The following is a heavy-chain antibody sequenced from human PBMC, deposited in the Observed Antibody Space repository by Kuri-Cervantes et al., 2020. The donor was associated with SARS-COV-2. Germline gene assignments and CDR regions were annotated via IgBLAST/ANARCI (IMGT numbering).Heavy chain of an antibody. J-gene: IGHJ4*02. V-gene: IGHV1-2*02. D-gene: IGHD6-6*01. CDR3: ARDLGSSSQDDY. Sequence: ASVKVSCKASGYTFTGYYMHWVRQAPGQGLEWMGWINPNSGGTNYAQKFQGRVTMTRDTSISTAYMELGRLRSDDTAVYYCARDLGSSSQDDYWGQGTLVTVSS. CDR1: GYTFTGYY. CDR2: INPNSGGT.